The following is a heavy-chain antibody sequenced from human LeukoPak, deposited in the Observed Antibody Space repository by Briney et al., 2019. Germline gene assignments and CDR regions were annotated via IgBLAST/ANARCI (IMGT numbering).Heavy chain of an antibody. CDR1: GFTFSSLW. V-gene: IGHV3-7*01. CDR3: ARLGRATQAPDFDY. D-gene: IGHD2-15*01. J-gene: IGHJ4*02. CDR2: IKHDGSEK. Sequence: PGGSLRLSCAASGFTFSSLWMSWVRQAPGKGLEWEANIKHDGSEKYYVDSVKGRFTISRDNAKNSLDLQMNSLRGEDTAVYHCARLGRATQAPDFDYWGQGTLVTVSS.